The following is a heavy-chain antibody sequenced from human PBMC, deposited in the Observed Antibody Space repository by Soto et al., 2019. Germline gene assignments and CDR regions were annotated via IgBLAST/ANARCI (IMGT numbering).Heavy chain of an antibody. D-gene: IGHD3-10*01. CDR1: RYTFTSYD. CDR3: VRLFYYGSGSWVV. CDR2: VNPNNGHT. J-gene: IGHJ4*02. Sequence: QVQLVQSGAEVKKPGASVKVSCKASRYTFTSYDINWVRQATGQGLEWMGWVNPNNGHTGYAQKFQGRVTMTRNTSISTAYMELDSLRSEDTAVYYCVRLFYYGSGSWVVWGQGTLVTVSS. V-gene: IGHV1-8*01.